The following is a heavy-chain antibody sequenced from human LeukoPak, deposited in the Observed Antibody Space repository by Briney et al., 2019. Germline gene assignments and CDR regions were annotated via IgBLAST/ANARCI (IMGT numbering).Heavy chain of an antibody. CDR3: ARYSGYESQNWFGR. D-gene: IGHD5-12*01. V-gene: IGHV4-59*01. J-gene: IGHJ5*02. CDR1: GGSISSYY. Sequence: SEPLSLTCTVSGGSISSYYWTWIRQPPGEGLEWIGYIYYKWKNNYHPSLKSRVTISVDTSKNQFSLKMSAVTAADTAVYYCARYSGYESQNWFGRWGQGTLVTVSS. CDR2: IYYKWKN.